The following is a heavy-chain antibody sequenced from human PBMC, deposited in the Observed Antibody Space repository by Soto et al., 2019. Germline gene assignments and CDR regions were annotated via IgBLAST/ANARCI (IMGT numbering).Heavy chain of an antibody. D-gene: IGHD3-22*01. CDR3: AKVSEPYYYDSSGYYPS. Sequence: GGSLRLSCAASGFTFSFCAMSWVRQAPGKGLEWVAVISYDGSNKYYADSVKGRFTISRDNSKNTLYLQMNSLRAEDTAVYYCAKVSEPYYYDSSGYYPSWGQGTLVTRLL. CDR1: GFTFSFCA. CDR2: ISYDGSNK. J-gene: IGHJ5*02. V-gene: IGHV3-30*18.